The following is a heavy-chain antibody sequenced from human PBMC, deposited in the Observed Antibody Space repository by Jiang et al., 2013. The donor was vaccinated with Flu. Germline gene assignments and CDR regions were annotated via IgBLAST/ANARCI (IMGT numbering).Heavy chain of an antibody. CDR3: ARHFGIVRDYFYYYGMDI. J-gene: IGHJ6*02. V-gene: IGHV1-3*01. Sequence: GWINGDKGETKYSQRFKGRVTITRDTSASTTYMEVSSLKSEDTAVYYCARHFGIVRDYFYYYGMDIWGQGTTVTVSS. CDR2: INGDKGET. D-gene: IGHD2-8*01.